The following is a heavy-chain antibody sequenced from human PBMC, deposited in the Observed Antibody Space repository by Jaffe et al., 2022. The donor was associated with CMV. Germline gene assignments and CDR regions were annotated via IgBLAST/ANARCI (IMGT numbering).Heavy chain of an antibody. V-gene: IGHV1-69*01. J-gene: IGHJ4*02. CDR1: GGTFSSYA. Sequence: QVQLVQSGAEVKKPGSSVKVSCKASGGTFSSYAISWVRQAPGQGLEWMGGIIPIFGTANYAQKFQGRVTITADESTSTAYMELSSLRSEDTAVYYCARDSLAYCGGDCSWYFDYWGQGTLVTVSS. CDR3: ARDSLAYCGGDCSWYFDY. D-gene: IGHD2-21*02. CDR2: IIPIFGTA.